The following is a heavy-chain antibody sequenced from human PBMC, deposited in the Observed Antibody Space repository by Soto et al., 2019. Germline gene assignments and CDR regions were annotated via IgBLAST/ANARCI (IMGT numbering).Heavy chain of an antibody. Sequence: QVQLVESGGGVVQPGRSLSLSCAASGFSFSDYPMHWVRQAPGKGLEGVASISSTGMKEYYGDSVKGRLAISRDSSKNTLYLQMSSLRAEDTAVYYCARESWYSDSSGNYFSNYFDSWGQGTLVTVSS. CDR2: ISSTGMKE. D-gene: IGHD3-22*01. V-gene: IGHV3-30*09. CDR1: GFSFSDYP. J-gene: IGHJ4*02. CDR3: ARESWYSDSSGNYFSNYFDS.